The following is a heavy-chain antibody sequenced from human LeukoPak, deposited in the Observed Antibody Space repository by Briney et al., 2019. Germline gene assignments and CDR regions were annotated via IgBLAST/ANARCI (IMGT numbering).Heavy chain of an antibody. D-gene: IGHD2-15*01. J-gene: IGHJ5*02. CDR1: GYTFTGYY. V-gene: IGHV1-18*04. CDR2: ISGYNGKT. CDR3: ARAGAVVDNWFDP. Sequence: GASVKVSCKASGYTFTGYYMHWVRQAPGQGLEWMGWISGYNGKTKYAQKLQDRVTMTTDTSTTTAYMELRSLTSDVTAVYYCARAGAVVDNWFDPWGQGTLVTVSS.